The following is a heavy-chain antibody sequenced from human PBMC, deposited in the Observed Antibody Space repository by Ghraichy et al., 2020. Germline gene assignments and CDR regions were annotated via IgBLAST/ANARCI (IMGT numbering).Heavy chain of an antibody. CDR1: GFTFSSYA. Sequence: WGSLRLSCAASGFTFSSYAMTWVRQAPGKGLEWVSAISGRSDRAFYADSVKGRFTISRDNSKNTLYLQIASLRADDTAIYYCAKELGDYCNGLGGNWGQGTLVTVSS. CDR3: AKELGDYCNGLGGN. J-gene: IGHJ4*02. CDR2: ISGRSDRA. D-gene: IGHD2/OR15-2a*01. V-gene: IGHV3-23*01.